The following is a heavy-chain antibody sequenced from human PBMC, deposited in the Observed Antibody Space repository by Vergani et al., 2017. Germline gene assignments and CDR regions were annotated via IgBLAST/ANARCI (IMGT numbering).Heavy chain of an antibody. Sequence: QVQLQQWGAGLLKPSETLSLTCAVYGGSFSGYYWSWIRQPPGKGLEWIGEINHSGSTNYNPSLKSRVTISVDTSKNQFSLKLSSVTAADTALYYCAKALSRSGLRWYYFDYWGQGTLVTVSS. D-gene: IGHD4-23*01. V-gene: IGHV4-34*01. J-gene: IGHJ4*02. CDR2: INHSGST. CDR3: AKALSRSGLRWYYFDY. CDR1: GGSFSGYY.